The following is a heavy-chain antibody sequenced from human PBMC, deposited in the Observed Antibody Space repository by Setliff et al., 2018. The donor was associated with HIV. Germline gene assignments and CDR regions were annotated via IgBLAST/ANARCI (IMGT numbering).Heavy chain of an antibody. CDR3: ARVFYYSAGSYSLDY. Sequence: ASVKVSCKASGDTFSNYAISWVRQAPGQGLEWMGGIIPIFGTANYAQKFEGRVTITADKSTSTAYMEVNSLRFEDTAVYSCARVFYYSAGSYSLDYWGQETLVTVSS. CDR1: GDTFSNYA. CDR2: IIPIFGTA. J-gene: IGHJ4*01. D-gene: IGHD3-10*01. V-gene: IGHV1-69*06.